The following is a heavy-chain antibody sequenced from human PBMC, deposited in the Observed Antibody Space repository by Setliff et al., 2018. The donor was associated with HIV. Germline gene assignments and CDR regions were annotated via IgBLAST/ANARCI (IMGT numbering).Heavy chain of an antibody. D-gene: IGHD5-18*01. J-gene: IGHJ4*02. CDR3: AKDANPRGYSFPDDY. V-gene: IGHV3-23*01. CDR2: ISGSGGST. CDR1: GFIFSSNA. Sequence: GGFLRLSCEASGFIFSSNAMSWVRQAPGKGLEWVSAISGSGGSTYYADSVKGRFTISRDNSRNMLYLQMNSLRAEDTAVYYCAKDANPRGYSFPDDYWGQGTLVTVSS.